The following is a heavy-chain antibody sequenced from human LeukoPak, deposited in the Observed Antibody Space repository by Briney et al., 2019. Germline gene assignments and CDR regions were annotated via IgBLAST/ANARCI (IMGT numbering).Heavy chain of an antibody. V-gene: IGHV1-2*02. D-gene: IGHD3-3*01. Sequence: GASVKVSCKASGYTFTGYYMHWVRQAPGQGLEWMGWINPNSGGTNYAQKFQGRVTMTRDTSISTAYMELGRLRSDDTAVYYCARGSIWSGYPYYYYMDVWGKGTTVTVSS. CDR3: ARGSIWSGYPYYYYMDV. CDR1: GYTFTGYY. J-gene: IGHJ6*03. CDR2: INPNSGGT.